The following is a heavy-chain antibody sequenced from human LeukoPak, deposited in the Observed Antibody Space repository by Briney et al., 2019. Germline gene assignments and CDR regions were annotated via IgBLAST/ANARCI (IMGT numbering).Heavy chain of an antibody. Sequence: GGSLRLSCAASGFTFSSYSMNWVRQAPGKGLEWVSSISSSSSYIYYADSVKGRFTISRDSAKNSLYLQMNSLRAEDTAVYYCARVSVVVPAALDAFDIWGQGTMVTVSS. J-gene: IGHJ3*02. CDR3: ARVSVVVPAALDAFDI. CDR2: ISSSSSYI. CDR1: GFTFSSYS. D-gene: IGHD2-2*01. V-gene: IGHV3-21*01.